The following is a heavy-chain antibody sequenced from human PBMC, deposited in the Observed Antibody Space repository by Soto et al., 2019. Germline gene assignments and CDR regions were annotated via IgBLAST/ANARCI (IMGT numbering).Heavy chain of an antibody. CDR1: GGSISSGGYY. CDR3: ARGGGYNLGLYFDY. D-gene: IGHD5-12*01. V-gene: IGHV4-30-4*01. J-gene: IGHJ4*02. CDR2: IYYSGST. Sequence: QVQLQESGPGLVKPSQTLSLTCTVSGGSISSGGYYWSWIRQPPGRGLEWIGYIYYSGSTYYNPSLKSRVTISVDTSKNQFSLKLSSVTAADTAVYYCARGGGYNLGLYFDYWGQGTLVTVSS.